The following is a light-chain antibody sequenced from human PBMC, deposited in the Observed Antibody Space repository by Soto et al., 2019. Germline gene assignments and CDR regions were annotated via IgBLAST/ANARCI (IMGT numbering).Light chain of an antibody. V-gene: IGLV2-8*01. J-gene: IGLJ1*01. CDR1: SSDVGGYNY. CDR3: SSYAGSSNV. Sequence: QSALTQPPSAPGSPGQSVAISCTGASSDVGGYNYVSWYQQHPGKAPKLMIYEVNKRPSGVPDRFSGSKSGNTASLTVSGLHAEDEADYYCSSYAGSSNVFGTGTKVTVL. CDR2: EVN.